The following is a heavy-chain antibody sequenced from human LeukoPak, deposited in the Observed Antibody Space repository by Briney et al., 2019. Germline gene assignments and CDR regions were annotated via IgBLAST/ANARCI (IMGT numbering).Heavy chain of an antibody. CDR3: ASSTAMDYFDY. V-gene: IGHV4-31*01. CDR2: IYYSGST. J-gene: IGHJ4*02. Sequence: KPSQTLSLTCTVSGGSISSGGYCWSWIRQHPGKGPEWIGYIYYSGSTYYNPSLNTPLTTSVHPSKNPFSLKLSSVTAADTAVYYCASSTAMDYFDYWGQGTLVTVSS. D-gene: IGHD5-18*01. CDR1: GGSISSGGYC.